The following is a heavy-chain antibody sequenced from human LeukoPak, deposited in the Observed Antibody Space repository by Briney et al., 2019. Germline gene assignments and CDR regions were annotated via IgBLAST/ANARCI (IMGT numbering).Heavy chain of an antibody. CDR1: GFSLSTSGMC. J-gene: IGHJ3*02. Sequence: SGPTLSNPTQTLTLTCTFSGFSLSTSGMCVSWIRQPPGKALEWLARIDWDDDKYYSTYLKPRLTISKDTSKNKVVLTMTNMDPVDTATYYCARITTVVTPAAFDIWAQGPIVTVSS. CDR2: IDWDDDK. V-gene: IGHV2-70*11. CDR3: ARITTVVTPAAFDI. D-gene: IGHD4-23*01.